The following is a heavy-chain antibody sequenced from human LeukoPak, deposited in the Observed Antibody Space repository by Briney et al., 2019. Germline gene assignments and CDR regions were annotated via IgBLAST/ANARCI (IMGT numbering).Heavy chain of an antibody. CDR3: AKAAQVAGRPNLGGHFDY. D-gene: IGHD6-6*01. CDR1: GFTVSGNY. CDR2: IYSGGTT. V-gene: IGHV3-53*01. Sequence: GGSLRLSCAVSGFTVSGNYMSWVRQAPGKGLEWVSLIYSGGTTYYAESVKGRFTISRDNNENTLYLQMNSLRAEDTAVYYCAKAAQVAGRPNLGGHFDYWGQGTLVTVSS. J-gene: IGHJ4*02.